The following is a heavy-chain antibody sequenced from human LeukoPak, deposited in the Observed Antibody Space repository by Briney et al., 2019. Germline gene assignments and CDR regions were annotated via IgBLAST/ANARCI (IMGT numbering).Heavy chain of an antibody. CDR2: IYSGGST. Sequence: PGGSLRLSCVVSGFIASSNYMTWVRQAPGKGLDWISLIYSGGSTYYADSVMGRFTISRDNSKTTLFLQMNSLKAEDTAVYYCATGGRSGVALEQWGQGTLVTASS. V-gene: IGHV3-53*01. J-gene: IGHJ4*02. CDR3: ATGGRSGVALEQ. CDR1: GFIASSNY. D-gene: IGHD1/OR15-1a*01.